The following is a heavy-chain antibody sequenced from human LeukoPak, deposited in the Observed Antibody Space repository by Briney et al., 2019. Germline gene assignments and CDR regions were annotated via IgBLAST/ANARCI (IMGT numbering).Heavy chain of an antibody. CDR2: FDPEDGET. V-gene: IGHV1-24*01. D-gene: IGHD5-18*01. CDR3: ATAEDTAMAPSY. CDR1: GYTLTELS. Sequence: ASVTVSCKVSGYTLTELSMHWVRQAPGKGLEWMGGFDPEDGETIYAQKFQGRVTMTEDTSTDTACMELSSLRSEDTAVYYCATAEDTAMAPSYWGQGTLVTVSS. J-gene: IGHJ4*02.